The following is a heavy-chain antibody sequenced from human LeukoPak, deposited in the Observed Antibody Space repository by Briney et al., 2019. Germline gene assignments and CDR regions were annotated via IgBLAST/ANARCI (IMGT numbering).Heavy chain of an antibody. J-gene: IGHJ6*03. V-gene: IGHV4-34*01. D-gene: IGHD2-21*02. Sequence: PSEPLSLTCAVYGGSFSGYYWSWIRQPPGKGLEWIGEINHSGGTNYNPSLKSRVTILVDTSKAQFSLKLSSVTAADTAVYYCARPNTLNTAYYYMDVWGKGTTVTVSS. CDR3: ARPNTLNTAYYYMDV. CDR1: GGSFSGYY. CDR2: INHSGGT.